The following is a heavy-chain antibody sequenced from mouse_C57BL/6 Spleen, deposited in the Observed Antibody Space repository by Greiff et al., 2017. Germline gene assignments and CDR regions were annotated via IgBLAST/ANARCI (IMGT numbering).Heavy chain of an antibody. Sequence: QVTLKVSGPGILQPSQTLSLTCSFSGFSLSTFGMGVGWIRQPSGKGLEWLAHIWWDGDKYYNPALKSRLTISKDTSKNHVFLKIANVATADTATYYYARIGGLDYAMDYWGQGTSVTVSS. CDR1: GFSLSTFGMG. CDR3: ARIGGLDYAMDY. D-gene: IGHD2-2*01. J-gene: IGHJ4*01. CDR2: IWWDGDK. V-gene: IGHV8-8*01.